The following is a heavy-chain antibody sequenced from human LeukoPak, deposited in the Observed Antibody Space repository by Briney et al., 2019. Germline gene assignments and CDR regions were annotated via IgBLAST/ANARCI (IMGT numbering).Heavy chain of an antibody. D-gene: IGHD6-13*01. CDR1: GGTFSSYA. CDR2: IIPIFGTA. V-gene: IGHV1-69*06. J-gene: IGHJ4*02. Sequence: ASVKVSCNASGGTFSSYAISWVRQAPGQGLEWMGGIIPIFGTANYAQKFQGRVTITADKSTSTAYMELSSLRSEDTAVYYCARVPAAAGTHFDYWGQGTLVTVSS. CDR3: ARVPAAAGTHFDY.